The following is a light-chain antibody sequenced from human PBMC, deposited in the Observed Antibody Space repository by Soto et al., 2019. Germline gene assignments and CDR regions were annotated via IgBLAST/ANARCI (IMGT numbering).Light chain of an antibody. CDR2: DAS. CDR3: QQRGNWPPIT. J-gene: IGKJ5*01. V-gene: IGKV3-11*01. CDR1: QSVSSY. Sequence: EIVLTQSPATLSLSPGERATLSCRASQSVSSYLAWYQQKPGQAPRLLIYDASNRATGIPVRFSGSGSGTDFTLTISSLEPEDFAVYYCQQRGNWPPITFGHGTRPEIK.